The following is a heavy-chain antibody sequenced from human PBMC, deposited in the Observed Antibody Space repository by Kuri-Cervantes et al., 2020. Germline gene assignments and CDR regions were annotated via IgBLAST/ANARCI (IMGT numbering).Heavy chain of an antibody. V-gene: IGHV1-2*02. CDR1: GYTFTSYD. D-gene: IGHD5-12*01. CDR3: ANSRYEATQFDP. CDR2: INPNSGGT. J-gene: IGHJ5*02. Sequence: ASVKVSCKASGYTFTSYDINWVRQATGQGLEWMGWINPNSGGTNYAQKFQGRVTMTRDTSISTAYMELSRLRSDDTAVYYCANSRYEATQFDPWGQGTLVTVSS.